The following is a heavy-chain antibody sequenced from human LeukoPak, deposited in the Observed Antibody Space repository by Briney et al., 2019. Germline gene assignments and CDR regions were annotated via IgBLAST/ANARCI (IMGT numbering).Heavy chain of an antibody. CDR2: IYYSGST. V-gene: IGHV4-59*01. CDR3: ASGPYPAAGTDHQFDY. D-gene: IGHD6-13*01. CDR1: GASISSYY. Sequence: SETLSLTCTVSGASISSYYWSWIRQPPGKGLEWIGYIYYSGSTKYNPSLKSRVTISVGTSKNQFSLKLSSVTAADTAVYYCASGPYPAAGTDHQFDYWGQGTLVTVSS. J-gene: IGHJ4*02.